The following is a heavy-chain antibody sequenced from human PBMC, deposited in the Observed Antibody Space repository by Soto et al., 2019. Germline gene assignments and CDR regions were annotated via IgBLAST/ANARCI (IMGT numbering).Heavy chain of an antibody. V-gene: IGHV3-30-3*01. D-gene: IGHD2-2*01. CDR1: GFTFSSYA. Sequence: GGSLRLSCAASGFTFSSYAMHWVRQAPGKGLEWVAVISYDGSNKYYADSVKGRFTISRDNSKNTLYLQMNSLRAEDTAVYYCARDPPQGPAATDYYYYYGMDVWGQGTTVTVSS. CDR2: ISYDGSNK. J-gene: IGHJ6*02. CDR3: ARDPPQGPAATDYYYYYGMDV.